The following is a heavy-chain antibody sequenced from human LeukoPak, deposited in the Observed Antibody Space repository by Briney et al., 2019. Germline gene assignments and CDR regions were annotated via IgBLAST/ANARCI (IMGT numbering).Heavy chain of an antibody. CDR1: GFTFSSYG. D-gene: IGHD3-10*01. Sequence: GGSLRLSCAASGFTFSSYGMHWVRQAPGKGLEWVAVISYDGSNKYYADSVKGRFTISRDNSKNTLYLQMNSLRAEDTAVYYCAKEALIGGYFDYWGQGTLVTVSS. J-gene: IGHJ4*02. V-gene: IGHV3-30*18. CDR3: AKEALIGGYFDY. CDR2: ISYDGSNK.